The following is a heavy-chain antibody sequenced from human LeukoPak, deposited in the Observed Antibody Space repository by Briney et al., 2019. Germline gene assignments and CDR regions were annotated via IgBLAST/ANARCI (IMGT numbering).Heavy chain of an antibody. CDR3: ARGGYCSSTSCYPDNWFDP. V-gene: IGHV1-8*01. CDR2: MNPNSGNT. Sequence: ASVKVSCKASGYTFTSYDINWVRQATGQGLEWMGWMNPNSGNTGYAQKFRGRVTMTRNTSISTAYMELSSLRSEDTAVYYCARGGYCSSTSCYPDNWFDPWGQGTLVTVSS. J-gene: IGHJ5*02. CDR1: GYTFTSYD. D-gene: IGHD2-2*01.